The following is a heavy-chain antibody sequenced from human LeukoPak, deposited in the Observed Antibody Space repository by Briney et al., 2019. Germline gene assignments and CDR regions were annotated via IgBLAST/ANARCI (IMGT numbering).Heavy chain of an antibody. V-gene: IGHV3-23*01. CDR1: GFTFSTYA. CDR2: ISGSGGST. Sequence: GGSLRLSCAASGFTFSTYAMSWVRQAPGKGLEWVSGISGSGGSTYYADSVKGRFTISRDNSKNTLYLQMNSLRAEDTAVYYCAKDLYSGSYYNLDYWGQGTLVTVSS. D-gene: IGHD3-10*01. CDR3: AKDLYSGSYYNLDY. J-gene: IGHJ4*02.